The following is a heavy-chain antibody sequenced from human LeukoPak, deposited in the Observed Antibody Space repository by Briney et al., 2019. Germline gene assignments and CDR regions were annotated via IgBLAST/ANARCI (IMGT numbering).Heavy chain of an antibody. D-gene: IGHD1-1*01. V-gene: IGHV4-30-4*08. J-gene: IGHJ5*02. CDR1: GGSISSGDYY. CDR2: IYYSGST. Sequence: SQTLSLTCTVSGGSISSGDYYWSWVRQPPGKGLEWIGYIYYSGSTYYNPSLKSRVTISVDTSKNQFSLKLSSVTAADTAVYYCATRPTGTTSGDWFDPWGQGTLVTVSS. CDR3: ATRPTGTTSGDWFDP.